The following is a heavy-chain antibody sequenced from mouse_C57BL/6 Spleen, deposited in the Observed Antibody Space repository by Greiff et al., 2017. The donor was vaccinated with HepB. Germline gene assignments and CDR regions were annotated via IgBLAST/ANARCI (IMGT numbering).Heavy chain of an antibody. CDR2: IYPGSGST. V-gene: IGHV1-55*01. CDR3: ARGDDYDGETWFAY. D-gene: IGHD2-4*01. J-gene: IGHJ3*01. CDR1: GYTFTSYW. Sequence: LQQPGAELVKPGASVKMSCKASGYTFTSYWITWVKQRPGQGLEWIGDIYPGSGSTNYNEKFKSKATLTVDTSSSTAYMQLSSLTSEDSAVYYCARGDDYDGETWFAYWGQGTLVTVSA.